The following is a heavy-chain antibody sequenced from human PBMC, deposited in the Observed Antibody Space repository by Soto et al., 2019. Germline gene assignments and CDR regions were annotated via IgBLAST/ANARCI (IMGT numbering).Heavy chain of an antibody. CDR1: GGSINSGDYY. CDR3: ASAMTTVATLAFDI. V-gene: IGHV4-30-4*01. D-gene: IGHD4-17*01. J-gene: IGHJ3*02. Sequence: SETLSLTCTVSGGSINSGDYYWNWIRQPPGKGLEWIGYIYYTGSTYYSPSLRSRVTISVGTSKNQFSLKLSSVTAADTAVYYCASAMTTVATLAFDIWGQGTMVTVSS. CDR2: IYYTGST.